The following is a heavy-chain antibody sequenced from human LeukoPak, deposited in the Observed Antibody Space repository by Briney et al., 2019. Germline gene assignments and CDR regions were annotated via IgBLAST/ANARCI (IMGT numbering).Heavy chain of an antibody. Sequence: GGSLRLSCAASGFTFSSYAMHWVRQAPGKGLEYVSAISSNGGSTYYANSVKGRFTISGDNSKNTLYLQMGSLRAEDMAVYYCARDSSGKRYSSYYGMDVWGQGTTVTVSS. V-gene: IGHV3-64*01. J-gene: IGHJ6*02. CDR3: ARDSSGKRYSSYYGMDV. CDR2: ISSNGGST. CDR1: GFTFSSYA. D-gene: IGHD3-22*01.